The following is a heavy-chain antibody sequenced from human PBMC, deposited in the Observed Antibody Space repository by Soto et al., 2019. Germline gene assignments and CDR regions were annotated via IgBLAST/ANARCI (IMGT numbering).Heavy chain of an antibody. V-gene: IGHV3-23*01. CDR2: ISGSGGST. CDR3: AKGTSITMVRGVISDI. J-gene: IGHJ3*02. D-gene: IGHD3-10*01. Sequence: GGSLRLSCAASGFTFSSYAMSWVRQAPGKGLEWVSAISGSGGSTYYADSVKGRFTISRDNSKNTLYLQMNSLRAEDTAVYYCAKGTSITMVRGVISDIWGQGTMVTVSS. CDR1: GFTFSSYA.